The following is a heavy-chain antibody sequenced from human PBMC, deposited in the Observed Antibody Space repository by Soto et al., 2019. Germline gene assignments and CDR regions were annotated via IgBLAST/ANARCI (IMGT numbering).Heavy chain of an antibody. CDR2: IDPSGGST. D-gene: IGHD3-3*01. J-gene: IGHJ3*02. CDR3: VRNRASGLDI. CDR1: GYTFTTYY. V-gene: IGHV1-46*01. Sequence: QVQLVQSGAEVKEPGASVKVSCKASGYTFTTYYIHWVRQAPGQGLEWMAFIDPSGGSTTSSRKFQDRLTMTRDTSTSTVYVELSSLRSEDTAVYYCVRNRASGLDIWGQGTLVSVAS.